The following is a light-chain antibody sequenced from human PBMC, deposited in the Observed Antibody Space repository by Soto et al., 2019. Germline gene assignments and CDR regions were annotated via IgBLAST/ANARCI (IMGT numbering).Light chain of an antibody. CDR2: AAS. Sequence: DIQMTQSPSSLSASVGDRFTITCRASQSISSYLNWYQQKPGKAPKLLIYAASSLQSGVPSRFSGSGSGTDFTLTISSLQPEDFATYYCQQSYRTFGPGTKVDI. J-gene: IGKJ3*01. CDR3: QQSYRT. V-gene: IGKV1-39*01. CDR1: QSISSY.